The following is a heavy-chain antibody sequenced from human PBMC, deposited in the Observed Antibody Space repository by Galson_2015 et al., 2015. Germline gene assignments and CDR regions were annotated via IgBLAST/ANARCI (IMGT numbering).Heavy chain of an antibody. Sequence: SLRLSCAASGFTFSNAWMSWVRQAPGKGLEWVGRIKSKTDGGTTDYAAPVKGRFTISRDDSKNTLYLQVNSLRTEDTAVYYCTTDLGLRAFDIWGQGTMVTVSS. CDR1: GFTFSNAW. D-gene: IGHD1-7*01. J-gene: IGHJ3*02. CDR3: TTDLGLRAFDI. CDR2: IKSKTDGGTT. V-gene: IGHV3-15*01.